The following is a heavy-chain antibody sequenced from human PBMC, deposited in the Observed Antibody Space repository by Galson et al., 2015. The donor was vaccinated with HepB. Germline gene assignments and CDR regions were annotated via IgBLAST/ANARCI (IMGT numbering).Heavy chain of an antibody. D-gene: IGHD1-14*01. CDR3: ARDRGWRTSPEY. Sequence: QSGAEVKKPGESLKISCKASGYTFTGYYLHWVRQAPGQGLEWMGWINANSGDTNYAQKFQGRVTMTRDTSISTAYMELSRLRSDDTAVYFCARDRGWRTSPEYWGQGTLVTVSS. CDR1: GYTFTGYY. J-gene: IGHJ4*02. CDR2: INANSGDT. V-gene: IGHV1-2*02.